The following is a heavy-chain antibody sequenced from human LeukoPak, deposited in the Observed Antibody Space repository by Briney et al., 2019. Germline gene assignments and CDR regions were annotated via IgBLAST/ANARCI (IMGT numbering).Heavy chain of an antibody. CDR2: IKQDGSEK. Sequence: GGSLRLSCAASGFTFSSYWMSWVRQAPGKGLERVANIKQDGSEKYYVDSVKGRFAISRDNAKNSLFLQMNSLRAEDTAVYYCARGSPNNYDSSGYPYWGQGTLVTVSS. CDR3: ARGSPNNYDSSGYPY. CDR1: GFTFSSYW. V-gene: IGHV3-7*04. D-gene: IGHD3-22*01. J-gene: IGHJ4*02.